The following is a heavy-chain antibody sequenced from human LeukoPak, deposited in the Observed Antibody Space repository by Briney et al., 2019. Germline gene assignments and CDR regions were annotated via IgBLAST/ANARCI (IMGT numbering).Heavy chain of an antibody. J-gene: IGHJ5*02. CDR1: GYSISSGYY. CDR3: APSPNCGGGGCSSPPREGNGFDP. Sequence: SETLSLTCTVSGYSISSGYYWGWIRQPPGKGLEWIGSIYHSGSTYYNPSLKSRVTISVDTSKNQFSLKLSSVTAADTAVYYCAPSPNCGGGGCSSPPREGNGFDPWGQGTLVTVSS. D-gene: IGHD2-15*01. V-gene: IGHV4-38-2*02. CDR2: IYHSGST.